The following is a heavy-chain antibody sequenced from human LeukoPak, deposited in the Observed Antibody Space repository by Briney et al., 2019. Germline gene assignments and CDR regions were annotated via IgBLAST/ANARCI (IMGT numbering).Heavy chain of an antibody. CDR3: ARVNPGYSSGWHDY. J-gene: IGHJ4*02. CDR1: GGTFSSYA. Sequence: SVKVSCKASGGTFSSYAISWVRQAPGQGLEWMGGIIPIFGTANYAQKFQGRVTITADESTSTAYMELSSLRSEDTAVYYCARVNPGYSSGWHDYWGQGTLVTVSS. D-gene: IGHD6-19*01. V-gene: IGHV1-69*13. CDR2: IIPIFGTA.